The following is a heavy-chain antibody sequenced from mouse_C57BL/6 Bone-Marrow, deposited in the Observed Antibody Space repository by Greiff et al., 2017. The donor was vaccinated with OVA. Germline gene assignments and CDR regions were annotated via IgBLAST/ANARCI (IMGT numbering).Heavy chain of an antibody. V-gene: IGHV1-19*01. CDR2: INPYNGGT. Sequence: VQLKESGPVLVKPGASVKMSCKASGYTFTDYYMNWVKQSHGKSLEWIGVINPYNGGTSYNQKFKGKATLTVDKSSSTAYMELNSLTSEDSAVYYCANPYYGTPYAMDYWGQGTSVTVSS. CDR3: ANPYYGTPYAMDY. CDR1: GYTFTDYY. J-gene: IGHJ4*01. D-gene: IGHD1-1*01.